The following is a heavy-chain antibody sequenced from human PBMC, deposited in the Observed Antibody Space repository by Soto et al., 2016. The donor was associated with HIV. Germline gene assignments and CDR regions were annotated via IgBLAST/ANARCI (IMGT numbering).Heavy chain of an antibody. CDR3: AKGDYYDSSGFIDY. V-gene: IGHV3-23*01. CDR2: ISGSGGST. CDR1: GFTFSSYA. J-gene: IGHJ4*02. Sequence: EVQLLESGGGLVQPGGSLRLSCAASGFTFSSYAMSWVRQAPGKGLGWVSAISGSGGSTYYADSVKGRFTISRDNSKNTLYLQMNSLRAEDTAVYYCAKGDYYDSSGFIDYWGQGTLVTVSS. D-gene: IGHD3-22*01.